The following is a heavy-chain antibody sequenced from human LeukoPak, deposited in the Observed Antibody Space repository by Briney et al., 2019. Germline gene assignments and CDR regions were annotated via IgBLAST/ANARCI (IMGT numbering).Heavy chain of an antibody. V-gene: IGHV3-30*04. CDR3: ARAPSYDILTGYYPA. D-gene: IGHD3-9*01. Sequence: PGRSLRLSCAASGFTFSSYAMHWVRQAPGKGLEWVAVISYDGSNKYYADSVKGRFTISRDNSKNTLYLQMNSLRAEDTAVYYCARAPSYDILTGYYPAWGQGTLVTVS. CDR1: GFTFSSYA. J-gene: IGHJ5*02. CDR2: ISYDGSNK.